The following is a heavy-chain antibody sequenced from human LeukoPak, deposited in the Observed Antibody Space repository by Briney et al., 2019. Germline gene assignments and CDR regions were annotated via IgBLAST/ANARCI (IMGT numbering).Heavy chain of an antibody. D-gene: IGHD5-12*01. J-gene: IGHJ4*02. CDR2: ISAYNGNT. Sequence: ASVKVSCKASGYTFTSYGISWVRQAPGQGLEWMGWISAYNGNTNYAQKLQGRVTMTTDTSTSTAYMELRSLRSDDTAVYYCARAVRGCSGYPEGFDYWGQGTLVTVSS. CDR3: ARAVRGCSGYPEGFDY. V-gene: IGHV1-18*01. CDR1: GYTFTSYG.